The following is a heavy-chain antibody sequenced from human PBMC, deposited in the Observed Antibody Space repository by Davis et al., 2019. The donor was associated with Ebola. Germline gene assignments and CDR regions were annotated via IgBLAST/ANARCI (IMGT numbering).Heavy chain of an antibody. V-gene: IGHV4-59*01. D-gene: IGHD3-10*01. Sequence: SETLSLTCTVSGGALISYHWSWIRQPPGKGLEWIGYVYYRGSTNYNPSLKNRVTISVATSKNQFSLTLSSVSAADTAMYYCARVGYSYGSSNSRPYGMDVWGPGTTVTVSS. J-gene: IGHJ6*02. CDR1: GGALISYH. CDR3: ARVGYSYGSSNSRPYGMDV. CDR2: VYYRGST.